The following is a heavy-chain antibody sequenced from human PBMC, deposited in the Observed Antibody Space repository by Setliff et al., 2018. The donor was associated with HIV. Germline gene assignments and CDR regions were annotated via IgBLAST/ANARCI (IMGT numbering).Heavy chain of an antibody. J-gene: IGHJ4*02. CDR3: ARDRIESALNY. CDR2: IKEDGSET. V-gene: IGHV3-7*01. CDR1: GLSFSIYA. D-gene: IGHD3-16*01. Sequence: GGSLRLSCAASGLSFSIYAMSWVRQAPGKGLEWVANIKEDGSETYYVDSVEGRFTISRDNAKNSLYLQMNSLRAEDTAVYYCARDRIESALNYWGQGTLVTVSS.